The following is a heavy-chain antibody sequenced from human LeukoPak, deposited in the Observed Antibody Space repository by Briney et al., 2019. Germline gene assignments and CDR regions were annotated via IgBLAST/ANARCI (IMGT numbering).Heavy chain of an antibody. V-gene: IGHV4-39*07. Sequence: SETRSLNCTVSGGSISSSSYYWGWIRQPPGKGLEWIGSIYYSGSTYYNPSLKSRVTISVDTSKNQFSLKLSSVTAADTAVYYCARVGTGRYFYAFDIWGQGTMVTVSS. CDR1: GGSISSSSYY. CDR2: IYYSGST. CDR3: ARVGTGRYFYAFDI. D-gene: IGHD3-9*01. J-gene: IGHJ3*02.